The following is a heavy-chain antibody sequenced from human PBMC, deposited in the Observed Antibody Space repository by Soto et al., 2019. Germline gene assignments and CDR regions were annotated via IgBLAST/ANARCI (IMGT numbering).Heavy chain of an antibody. CDR1: GFTFSSYG. CDR3: VRGDGDYYDGNGYLGRH. CDR2: LKSDGSGT. Sequence: EVQLVESGGGLVQPGGSLRLSCAASGFTFSSYGMHWVRQAPGKGLVWVSRLKSDGSGTTYADSVKGRLTISRDNAKYTLYLKMNSLRAEDTAVYYCVRGDGDYYDGNGYLGRHWGQGTLGTVSS. D-gene: IGHD3-22*01. V-gene: IGHV3-74*01. J-gene: IGHJ4*02.